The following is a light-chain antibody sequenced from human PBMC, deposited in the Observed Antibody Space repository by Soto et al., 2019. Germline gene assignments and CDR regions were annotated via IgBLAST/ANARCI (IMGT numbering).Light chain of an antibody. CDR2: DNN. V-gene: IGLV1-51*01. CDR1: SSNIGNNY. CDR3: GTWDSSLSAYV. Sequence: QSVLTQPPSVSAAPGQTVTISCSGSSSNIGNNYVSWYQQLPGTAPKLLIYDNNKRPSGIPDPFSGSKSGTSATLGITGLQTGDEANYYCGTWDSSLSAYVFGTGTKLTVL. J-gene: IGLJ1*01.